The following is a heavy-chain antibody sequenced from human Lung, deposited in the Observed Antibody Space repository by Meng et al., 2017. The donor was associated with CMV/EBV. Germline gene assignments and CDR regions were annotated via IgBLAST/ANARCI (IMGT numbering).Heavy chain of an antibody. V-gene: IGHV3-30*04. CDR3: ARDRPYCSSTSCYTTYYGMDV. Sequence: SXAASGFTFRTYVMHWVRQAPGKGLEWVAVTSSDGSRKYYADSVKGRFTISRDNSKNTLYLQMNSLRAEDTAVYYCARDRPYCSSTSCYTTYYGMDVXGQGXTVTVSS. CDR1: GFTFRTYV. D-gene: IGHD2-2*02. CDR2: TSSDGSRK. J-gene: IGHJ6*02.